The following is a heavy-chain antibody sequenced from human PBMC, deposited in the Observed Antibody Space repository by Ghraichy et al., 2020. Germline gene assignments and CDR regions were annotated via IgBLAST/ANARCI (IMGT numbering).Heavy chain of an antibody. J-gene: IGHJ2*01. V-gene: IGHV3-21*01. CDR3: ARGRYFDL. Sequence: GGSLNISCAASGFSFNTYGMNWIRQAPGKGLEWVSSISTSGIYTSYSDSVRGRFTISRDYAKNSLFLQVNSLRADDTAVYYCARGRYFDLWGRGTLVAVSS. D-gene: IGHD3/OR15-3a*01. CDR2: ISTSGIYT. CDR1: GFSFNTYG.